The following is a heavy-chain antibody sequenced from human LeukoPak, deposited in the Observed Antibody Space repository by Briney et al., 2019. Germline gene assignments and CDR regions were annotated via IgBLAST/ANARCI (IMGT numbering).Heavy chain of an antibody. CDR2: IYISGST. D-gene: IGHD3-22*01. Sequence: SETLSLTCTVSGGSISSYYWSWIRQPAGKGLEWIGRIYISGSTNYNPSLKSRVTMSVDTSKNQFSLKLSSVNAADTAVYYCARVIYDEGYYYMDVWGKGTTVTVSS. J-gene: IGHJ6*03. CDR3: ARVIYDEGYYYMDV. V-gene: IGHV4-4*07. CDR1: GGSISSYY.